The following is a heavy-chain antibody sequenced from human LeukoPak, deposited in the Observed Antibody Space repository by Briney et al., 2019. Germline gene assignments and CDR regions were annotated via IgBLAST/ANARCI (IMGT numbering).Heavy chain of an antibody. CDR2: ISSSSSYI. D-gene: IGHD5-18*01. J-gene: IGHJ4*02. CDR3: ATSPVYSYGHPYYFDY. Sequence: GGTLRLSCAGSGFTFSSYSMNWVRQAPGKGLEWVSCISSSSSYIYYADSVKGRFTISRDNAKNSLYLQMNSLRAEDTAVYYCATSPVYSYGHPYYFDYWGQGTLVTVSS. CDR1: GFTFSSYS. V-gene: IGHV3-21*01.